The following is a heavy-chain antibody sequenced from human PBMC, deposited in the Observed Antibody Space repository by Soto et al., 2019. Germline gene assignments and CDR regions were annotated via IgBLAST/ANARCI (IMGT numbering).Heavy chain of an antibody. V-gene: IGHV5-51*01. CDR2: IYPGDSDT. CDR1: GYSFTIYC. Sequence: PGESLKISCDGSGYSFTIYCIGLVLQMPGKGLEWMGIIYPGDSDTRYSPSFQGQVTISADKSISTAYLQWSSLKASDTAMYYCARYVVVASVGWFDPWGQGTLVTVSS. CDR3: ARYVVVASVGWFDP. D-gene: IGHD2-15*01. J-gene: IGHJ5*02.